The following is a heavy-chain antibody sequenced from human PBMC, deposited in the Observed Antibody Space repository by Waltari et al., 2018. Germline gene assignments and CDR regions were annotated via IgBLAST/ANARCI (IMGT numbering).Heavy chain of an antibody. D-gene: IGHD2-2*01. Sequence: EEQLVQSGAEVKKPGESLTISCKGSGYTFTNYWITWVRQMPGKGLEWMGRIEPSDSYTNYSPSFQGHVTISTDWSTSTAYLQWSSLTASDTAIYYCARTSVQDQYFMDVWGKGTTVTVSS. CDR2: IEPSDSYT. J-gene: IGHJ6*03. V-gene: IGHV5-10-1*01. CDR1: GYTFTNYW. CDR3: ARTSVQDQYFMDV.